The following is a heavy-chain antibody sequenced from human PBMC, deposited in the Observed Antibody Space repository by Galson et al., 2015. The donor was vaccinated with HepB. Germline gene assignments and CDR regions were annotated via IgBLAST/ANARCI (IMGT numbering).Heavy chain of an antibody. J-gene: IGHJ6*03. V-gene: IGHV1-69*13. CDR1: GGTIRNYA. CDR3: ARGNDTLATSTGFQYYHMDV. Sequence: SVKVSCKASGGTIRNYAISWVRQAPGQGLEWMGGIIPIFNTAHYAQKFQGRVTISADASTSAVHMELSSLRSDDTAVYYCARGNDTLATSTGFQYYHMDVWGEGTTVTVSS. CDR2: IIPIFNTA. D-gene: IGHD5-12*01.